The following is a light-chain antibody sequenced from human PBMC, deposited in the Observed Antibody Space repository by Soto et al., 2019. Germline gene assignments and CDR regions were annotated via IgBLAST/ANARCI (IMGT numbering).Light chain of an antibody. V-gene: IGKV3-15*01. J-gene: IGKJ4*01. CDR1: QSVAGN. CDR2: GVS. Sequence: EIVMTQSPATLSVSPGETATLSCRASQSVAGNLAWYQQKPGQPPRLLIYGVSTRATGVPARFSGSGSETDFSLTISSLQIEDFALYYCQPSNNWPPLTFGGGTKVEIK. CDR3: QPSNNWPPLT.